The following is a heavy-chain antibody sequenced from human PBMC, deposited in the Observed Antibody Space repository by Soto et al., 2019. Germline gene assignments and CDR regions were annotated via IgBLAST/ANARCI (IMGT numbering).Heavy chain of an antibody. Sequence: GASLKISCQGSGYSFTIYWIGWVRQIPGKGREWMGIIYPGASDTRYSPSFQGQVTISADKSISTAYLQWSSLKAADTAMYYCARHGPRVYYDNSDYYYYCMDVWGQGTTVTVSS. J-gene: IGHJ6*02. CDR1: GYSFTIYW. CDR3: ARHGPRVYYDNSDYYYYCMDV. V-gene: IGHV5-51*01. CDR2: IYPGASDT. D-gene: IGHD3-22*01.